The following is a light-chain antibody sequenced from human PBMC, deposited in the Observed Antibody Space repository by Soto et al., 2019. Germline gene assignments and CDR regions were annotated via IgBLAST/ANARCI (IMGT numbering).Light chain of an antibody. CDR3: SSYTRSSTHWV. J-gene: IGLJ3*02. CDR1: SSDVGGYNY. Sequence: QSALTQPASASGSPGQSITISCTGTSSDVGGYNYVSWYQQHPGKAPKLMIYEVTNRPSGVSNRFSGSKSGNTASLTISGLQAEDEADYYCSSYTRSSTHWVFGGGTKFTVL. V-gene: IGLV2-14*01. CDR2: EVT.